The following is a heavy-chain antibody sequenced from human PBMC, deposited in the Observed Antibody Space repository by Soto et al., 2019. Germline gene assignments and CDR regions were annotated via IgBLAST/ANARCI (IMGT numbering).Heavy chain of an antibody. CDR1: GYSFTSYW. CDR2: IYPGDSDT. CDR3: AGSSTYSSGWYRDALDI. D-gene: IGHD6-19*01. Sequence: GESLKISCKGSGYSFTSYWIGWVRQMPGKGLEWMGIIYPGDSDTRYSPSFQGQVTISADKSISTAYLQWSSLKASDTAMYYCAGSSTYSSGWYRDALDIWGQGTMVTVSS. V-gene: IGHV5-51*01. J-gene: IGHJ3*02.